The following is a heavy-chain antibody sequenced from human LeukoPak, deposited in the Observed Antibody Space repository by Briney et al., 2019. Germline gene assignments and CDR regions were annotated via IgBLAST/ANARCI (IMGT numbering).Heavy chain of an antibody. CDR3: ARITDRTIFGEIMHGFDI. Sequence: SETLSLTCTVSGDSINNNNYYWGWIRQPPGKGLEWIGNIYYNGRTYYSPSLKSRGTISVDTSNNQFSLKLSSVTAADTAVYYCARITDRTIFGEIMHGFDIWGQGTPVPSLQ. CDR1: GDSINNNNYY. V-gene: IGHV4-39*01. J-gene: IGHJ3*02. CDR2: IYYNGRT. D-gene: IGHD3-3*01.